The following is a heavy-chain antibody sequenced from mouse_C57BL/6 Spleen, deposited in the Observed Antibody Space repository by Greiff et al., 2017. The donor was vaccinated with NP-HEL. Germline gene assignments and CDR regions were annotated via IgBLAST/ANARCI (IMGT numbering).Heavy chain of an antibody. V-gene: IGHV1-42*01. CDR1: GYSFTGYY. CDR2: INPSTGGT. J-gene: IGHJ4*01. CDR3: ARWYYGSSPYYAMDY. Sequence: EVQLQQSGPELVKPGASVKISCKASGYSFTGYYMNWVKQSPEKSLEWIGEINPSTGGTTYNQKFKAKATLTVDNSSSTAYMQLKSLTSEDSAVYYCARWYYGSSPYYAMDYWGQGTSVTVSS. D-gene: IGHD1-1*01.